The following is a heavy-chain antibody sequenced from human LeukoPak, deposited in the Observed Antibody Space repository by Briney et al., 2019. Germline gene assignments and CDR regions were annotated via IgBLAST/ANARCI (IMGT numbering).Heavy chain of an antibody. V-gene: IGHV4-30-4*08. Sequence: SETLSLTCTVSGGSISSGDYYWSWIRQPPGKGLEWIGYIYYSGSTYYNPSLKSRVTISADTSKNQFSLKLSSVTAADTAVYYCARVGAAAGYYFDYWGQEPWSPSPQ. D-gene: IGHD6-13*01. CDR2: IYYSGST. J-gene: IGHJ4*01. CDR3: ARVGAAAGYYFDY. CDR1: GGSISSGDYY.